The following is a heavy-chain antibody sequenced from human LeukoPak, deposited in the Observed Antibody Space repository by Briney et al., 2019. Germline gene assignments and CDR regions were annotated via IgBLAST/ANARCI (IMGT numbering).Heavy chain of an antibody. J-gene: IGHJ4*02. CDR3: ASEHYYDSSGYYYRFFGY. D-gene: IGHD3-22*01. CDR1: GFTFSSYW. Sequence: GGSLRLSCAASGFTFSSYWMHWVRQAPGKGLVWVSRINSDGSSTSYADSVKGRFTISRDNAKNTLYLQINSLRAEDTAVYYCASEHYYDSSGYYYRFFGYWGRGTLVTVSS. CDR2: INSDGSST. V-gene: IGHV3-74*01.